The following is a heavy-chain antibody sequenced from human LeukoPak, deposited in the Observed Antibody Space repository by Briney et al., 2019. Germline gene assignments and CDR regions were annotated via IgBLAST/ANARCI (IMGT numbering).Heavy chain of an antibody. Sequence: ASVKVSCEVSGYTLTELSMHWVRQAPGKGLEWMGGFDPEDGETIYAQKFQGRVTMTEDTSTDTAYMELSSLRSEDTAVYYCATDTPDYYGMDVWGQGTTVTVSS. V-gene: IGHV1-24*01. CDR3: ATDTPDYYGMDV. J-gene: IGHJ6*02. CDR1: GYTLTELS. CDR2: FDPEDGET.